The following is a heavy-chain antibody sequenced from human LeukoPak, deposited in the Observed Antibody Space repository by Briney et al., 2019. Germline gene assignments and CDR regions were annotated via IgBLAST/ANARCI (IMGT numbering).Heavy chain of an antibody. J-gene: IGHJ6*03. CDR1: GGSFSGYY. CDR2: INHSGST. V-gene: IGHV4-34*01. D-gene: IGHD3-10*01. CDR3: ARVRNPYGSGSYTHYYYYDMDV. Sequence: SETLSLTCAVYGGSFSGYYWSWIRQPPGKGLEWIGEINHSGSTNYNPSLKSRVTISVDTSKNQFSLTLSSVTAADTAVYYCARVRNPYGSGSYTHYYYYDMDVWGKGTTVTISS.